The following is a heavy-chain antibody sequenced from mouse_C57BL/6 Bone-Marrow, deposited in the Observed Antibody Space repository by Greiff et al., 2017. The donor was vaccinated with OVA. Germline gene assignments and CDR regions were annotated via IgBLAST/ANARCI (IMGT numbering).Heavy chain of an antibody. D-gene: IGHD2-4*01. CDR2: ISYDGSN. Sequence: EVQLQQSGPGLVKPSQSLSLTCSVTGYSITSGYYWNWIRQFPGNKLEWMGYISYDGSNNYNPSLKNRISITRDTSKNQFFLKLNSVTTEDTATYYCARHDYGFAYWGQGTLVTVSA. CDR1: GYSITSGYY. CDR3: ARHDYGFAY. J-gene: IGHJ3*01. V-gene: IGHV3-6*01.